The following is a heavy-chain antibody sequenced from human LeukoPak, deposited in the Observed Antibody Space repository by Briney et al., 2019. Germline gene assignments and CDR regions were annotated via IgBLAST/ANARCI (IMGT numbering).Heavy chain of an antibody. V-gene: IGHV4-34*01. CDR1: GGSFSGYY. Sequence: SETLPLTCAVYGGSFSGYYWSWIRQPPGKGLEWIGEINHSGSTNYNPSLKSRVTISVDTSKNQFSLKLSSVTAADTAVHYCARGRRYFDWLGATPNWFDPWGQGTLVTVYS. D-gene: IGHD3-9*01. CDR3: ARGRRYFDWLGATPNWFDP. J-gene: IGHJ5*02. CDR2: INHSGST.